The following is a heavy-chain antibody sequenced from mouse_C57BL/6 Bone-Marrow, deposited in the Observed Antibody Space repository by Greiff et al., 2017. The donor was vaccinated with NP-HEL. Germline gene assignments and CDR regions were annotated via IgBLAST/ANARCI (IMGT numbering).Heavy chain of an antibody. CDR3: ARSEFITTVVAKRDWYFDV. Sequence: QVHVKQSGAELVRPGTSVKVSCKASGYAFTNYLIEWVKQRPGQGLEWIGVINPGSGGTNYNEKFKGKATLTADKSSSTAYMQLSGLTSEDSAVYFCARSEFITTVVAKRDWYFDVWGTGTTVTVSS. CDR1: GYAFTNYL. J-gene: IGHJ1*03. V-gene: IGHV1-54*01. D-gene: IGHD1-1*01. CDR2: INPGSGGT.